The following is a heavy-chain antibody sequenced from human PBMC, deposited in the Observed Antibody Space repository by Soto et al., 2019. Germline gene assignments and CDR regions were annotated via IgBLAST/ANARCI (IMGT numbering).Heavy chain of an antibody. CDR1: GFTFSDYA. D-gene: IGHD6-19*01. CDR3: ARGGGQWLVTSDFSY. Sequence: VQLVESGGGVVQPGRSLRLSCAASGFTFSDYAMHWVRQAPGKGLEWVAVVSHDGRNTHYADSVKGRFTISRDSSKNTVSLEMTGLRAEDTAVYYGARGGGQWLVTSDFSYWGQGALVTVSS. V-gene: IGHV3-30*03. CDR2: VSHDGRNT. J-gene: IGHJ4*02.